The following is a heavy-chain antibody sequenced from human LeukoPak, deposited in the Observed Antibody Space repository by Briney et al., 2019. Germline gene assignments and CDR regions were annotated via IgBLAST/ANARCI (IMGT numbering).Heavy chain of an antibody. V-gene: IGHV4-31*03. CDR2: IYYSGST. CDR3: AREGITMIVSGGAFDI. CDR1: GGSISSGGYY. D-gene: IGHD3-22*01. Sequence: SETLSLTCTVSGGSISSGGYYWSWIRQHPGKGLEWIGYIYYSGSTYYNPSLKSRVTISVDTSKNQFSLKLSSVTAADTAVYYCAREGITMIVSGGAFDIWGQGTMVTVSP. J-gene: IGHJ3*02.